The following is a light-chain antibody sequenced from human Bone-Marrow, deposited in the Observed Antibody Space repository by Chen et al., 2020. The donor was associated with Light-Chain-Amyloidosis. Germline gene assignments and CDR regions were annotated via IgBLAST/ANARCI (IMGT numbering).Light chain of an antibody. V-gene: IGLV3-25*03. CDR1: DLPTKY. Sequence: SYELTQPPSVSVSPGQTARITCSGDDLPTKYAYWYQQKPGQAPVLVIHRDTERPSGISERFSGSCSVTTATLTSSGVQAEDEADYHCQSADSSGTSEVIFGGGTKLTVL. CDR3: QSADSSGTSEVI. J-gene: IGLJ2*01. CDR2: RDT.